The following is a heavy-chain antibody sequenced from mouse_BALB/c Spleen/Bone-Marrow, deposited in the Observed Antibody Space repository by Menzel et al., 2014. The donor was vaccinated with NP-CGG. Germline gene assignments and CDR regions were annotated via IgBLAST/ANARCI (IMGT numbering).Heavy chain of an antibody. D-gene: IGHD4-1*01. CDR3: TRNWDWYFDV. V-gene: IGHV1-5*01. Sequence: EVQLQQSETVLTRPGASVKMSCKASGYSFTSYWMHWVKQRPGQGLEWIGAIYPGNSDTTYNQKFKGKAKLTAVTSASTAYMELSSLTNEDSAVYYCTRNWDWYFDVWGAGTTVTVSS. CDR1: GYSFTSYW. CDR2: IYPGNSDT. J-gene: IGHJ1*01.